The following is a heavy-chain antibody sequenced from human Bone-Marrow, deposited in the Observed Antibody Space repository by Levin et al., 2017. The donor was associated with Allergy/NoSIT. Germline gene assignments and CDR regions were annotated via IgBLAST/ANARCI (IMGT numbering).Heavy chain of an antibody. J-gene: IGHJ4*02. CDR3: ARTEYNTKWWSFDY. D-gene: IGHD2-15*01. Sequence: GSGPTLVKPTQTLTLTCTFSGFSLSASGVGVGWIRQPPGKALECLALIFWNDDKRYSTSQKNRLTITKDTSKNQVVLTMTNLDHVDTATYYCARTEYNTKWWSFDYWGQGSLVTVSS. V-gene: IGHV2-5*01. CDR1: GFSLSASGVG. CDR2: IFWNDDK.